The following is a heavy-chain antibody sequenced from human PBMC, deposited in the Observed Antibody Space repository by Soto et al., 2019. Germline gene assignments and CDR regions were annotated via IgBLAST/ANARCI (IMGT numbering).Heavy chain of an antibody. J-gene: IGHJ5*02. D-gene: IGHD5-18*01. V-gene: IGHV3-48*03. Sequence: TGGSLRLSCAASGFTLSTYEMNWVRQAPGEGLEWVSYISSSGTSIYYADSVKGRFTMSRDNAKNSLYLQMNSLRVEDTAVYYCARGANVHSSNWFDPWGQGTLVTVSS. CDR3: ARGANVHSSNWFDP. CDR1: GFTLSTYE. CDR2: ISSSGTSI.